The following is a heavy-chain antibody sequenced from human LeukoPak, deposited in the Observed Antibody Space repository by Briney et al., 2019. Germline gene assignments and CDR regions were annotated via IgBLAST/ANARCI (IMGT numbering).Heavy chain of an antibody. D-gene: IGHD6-19*01. Sequence: GASVKVSCKASGYTFTSYGISWVRQAPGQGLEWMGWISAYNGNTNYAQKLQGRVTMTTDTSTSTAYMELRSLRSDDTAVYYCARGSYSSGWYDGTELDYWGQGTLVTVSS. J-gene: IGHJ4*02. CDR2: ISAYNGNT. CDR1: GYTFTSYG. CDR3: ARGSYSSGWYDGTELDY. V-gene: IGHV1-18*01.